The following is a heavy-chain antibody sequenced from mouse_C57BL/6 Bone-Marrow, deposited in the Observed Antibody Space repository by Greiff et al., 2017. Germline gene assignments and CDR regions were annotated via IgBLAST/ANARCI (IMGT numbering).Heavy chain of an antibody. CDR3: ARSHYYYGSSHWYFDG. V-gene: IGHV1-54*01. CDR1: GYAFTNYL. D-gene: IGHD1-1*01. J-gene: IGHJ1*03. Sequence: QVQLQQSGAELVRPGTSVKVSCKASGYAFTNYLIEWVKQRPGQGLEWIGVINPGSGGTNYNEKFKGKATLTADKSSSTAYMQLSSLTSEDSAVYFCARSHYYYGSSHWYFDGWGTGTTVTVSS. CDR2: INPGSGGT.